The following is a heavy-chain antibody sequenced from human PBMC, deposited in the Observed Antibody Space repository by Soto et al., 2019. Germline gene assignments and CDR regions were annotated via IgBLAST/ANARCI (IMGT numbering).Heavy chain of an antibody. J-gene: IGHJ4*02. CDR2: ISYDGSNK. CDR1: GFTFSSYG. V-gene: IGHV3-30*18. Sequence: QVQLVESGGGVVQPGRSLRLSCAASGFTFSSYGMHWVRQAPGKGLERVAVISYDGSNKYYADYVKGRFTISRDNSKNTLYLQMNSLRAEDTAVYYCAKAGDVVVVAAPNEYYFDYCGQGTLVTVSS. CDR3: AKAGDVVVVAAPNEYYFDY. D-gene: IGHD2-15*01.